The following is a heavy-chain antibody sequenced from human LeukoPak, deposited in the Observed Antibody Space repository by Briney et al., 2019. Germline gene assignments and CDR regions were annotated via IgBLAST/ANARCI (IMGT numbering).Heavy chain of an antibody. CDR1: GGSFSGYY. D-gene: IGHD3-9*01. J-gene: IGHJ3*02. CDR3: ATVSVLRYFDWLGYAFDI. CDR2: INHSGST. V-gene: IGHV4-34*01. Sequence: SETLSLTCAVYGGSFSGYYWSWIRQPPGKGLEWIGEINHSGSTNYNPSLKSRVTISVDTSKNQFSLKLSSVTAADTAVYYCATVSVLRYFDWLGYAFDIWGQGTTVTVSS.